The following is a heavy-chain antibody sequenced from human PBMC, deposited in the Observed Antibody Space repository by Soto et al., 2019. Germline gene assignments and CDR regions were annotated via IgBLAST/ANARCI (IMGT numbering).Heavy chain of an antibody. CDR3: ARTSPYYDFWSGNHYYYYGMDV. V-gene: IGHV1-69*12. D-gene: IGHD3-3*01. CDR2: IIPIFGTA. Sequence: QVQLVQSGAEVKKPGSSVKVSCKASGGTFSSYAISWVRQAPGQGLEWMGGIIPIFGTANYAQKFEGRVTITAEESTSTAYVELSSLGAEDRAVYYCARTSPYYDFWSGNHYYYYGMDVWGQGTTVTVSS. J-gene: IGHJ6*02. CDR1: GGTFSSYA.